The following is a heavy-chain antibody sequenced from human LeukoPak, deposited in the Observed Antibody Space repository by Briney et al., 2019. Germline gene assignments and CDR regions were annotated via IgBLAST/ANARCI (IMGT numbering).Heavy chain of an antibody. CDR3: ARDTALIITPGGPDY. J-gene: IGHJ4*02. D-gene: IGHD3-10*01. V-gene: IGHV1-18*01. CDR2: ISAYNGDT. Sequence: ASVEVSCKASGYIFASYGISWVRQAPGQGLEWIGWISAYNGDTKYAQNLQGRVTLTTDTSTGTAYMELRSLTSDDTALYYCARDTALIITPGGPDYWGRGTLITVSS. CDR1: GYIFASYG.